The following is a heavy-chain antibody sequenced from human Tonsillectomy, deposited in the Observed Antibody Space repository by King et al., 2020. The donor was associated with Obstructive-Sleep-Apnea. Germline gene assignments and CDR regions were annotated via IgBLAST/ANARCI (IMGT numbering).Heavy chain of an antibody. CDR3: ARLAYSSGWYGGGSFDY. V-gene: IGHV4-59*01. D-gene: IGHD6-19*01. Sequence: QLQESGPGLVKPSETLSLTCTVSGGSISSYYWSWIRQPPGKGLEWIGYIYYSGSTNYNPSLKSRVTISVDTSKNQFSLKLSSVTAADTAVYYCARLAYSSGWYGGGSFDYWGQGTLVTVSS. CDR1: GGSISSYY. CDR2: IYYSGST. J-gene: IGHJ4*02.